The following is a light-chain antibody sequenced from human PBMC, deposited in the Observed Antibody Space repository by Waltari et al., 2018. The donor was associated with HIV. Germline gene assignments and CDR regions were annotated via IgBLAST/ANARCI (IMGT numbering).Light chain of an antibody. CDR3: QVWVTNTENVV. CDR2: FDT. CDR1: TIGSKS. Sequence: SYVLTQPPSVSVAPGKTAMIPCGGNTIGSKSVFWYQQKSGQAPVLVIHFDTDRPSGIPERFSGSNSGNTATLTISRVEAEDEADYFCQVWVTNTENVVFGGGTKLTVL. V-gene: IGLV3-21*01. J-gene: IGLJ2*01.